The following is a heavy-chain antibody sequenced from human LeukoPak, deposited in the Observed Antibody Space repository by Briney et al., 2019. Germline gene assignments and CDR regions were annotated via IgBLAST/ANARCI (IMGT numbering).Heavy chain of an antibody. CDR2: INHSGST. J-gene: IGHJ4*02. CDR1: GGSFSGYY. CDR3: ASNSPNDFWSGYRDY. D-gene: IGHD3-3*01. Sequence: SETLSLTCAVYGGSFSGYYWSWIRQPPGKGLEWIGEINHSGSTNYNPSLKSRVTISVDTSKNQFSLKLSSVTAADTAVYYCASNSPNDFWSGYRDYWGQGTLVTVSS. V-gene: IGHV4-34*01.